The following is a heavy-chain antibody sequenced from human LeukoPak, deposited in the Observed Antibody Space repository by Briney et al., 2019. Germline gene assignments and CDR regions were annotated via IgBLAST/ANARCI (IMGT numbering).Heavy chain of an antibody. CDR1: GGTFSSYA. D-gene: IGHD4-11*01. V-gene: IGHV1-69*04. CDR3: ARDPGTTVTLYYYGMDV. Sequence: SVKVSCKASGGTFSSYAISWVREAPGQGLEWMGRIIPILGIANYAQKFQCRVTITADKSTSTAYMELSSLRSEDTAVYYCARDPGTTVTLYYYGMDVWGQGTTVTVSS. J-gene: IGHJ6*02. CDR2: IIPILGIA.